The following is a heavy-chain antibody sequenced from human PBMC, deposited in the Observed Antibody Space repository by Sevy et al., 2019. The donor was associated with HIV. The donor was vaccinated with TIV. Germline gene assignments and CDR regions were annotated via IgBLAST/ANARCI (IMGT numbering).Heavy chain of an antibody. J-gene: IGHJ6*01. Sequence: GGSLRLSCAASGFTFSDHYMDWVRQAPGKGLEWVGRTRNKANSYTTEYAASVKGRFTISRDDSKNSLYLQMNSLKTEDTGVYYWARESAYYYFYYGMEVWGQGTTVTVSS. CDR1: GFTFSDHY. CDR2: TRNKANSYTT. CDR3: ARESAYYYFYYGMEV. V-gene: IGHV3-72*01.